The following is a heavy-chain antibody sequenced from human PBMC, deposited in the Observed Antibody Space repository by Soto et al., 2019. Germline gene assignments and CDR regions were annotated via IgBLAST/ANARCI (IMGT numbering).Heavy chain of an antibody. CDR2: ITKKTNRYTT. CDR1: GLTFSDRY. Sequence: PGGSLRLSCAASGLTFSDRYMDWVRQARGKGLEWVGRITKKTNRYTTEYASSVKGRFIISRDDSTNSLYLQMSSLKTEDTAVYYCTTVTTVDYYFDYWGQGTLVTVSS. D-gene: IGHD4-17*01. V-gene: IGHV3-72*01. CDR3: TTVTTVDYYFDY. J-gene: IGHJ4*02.